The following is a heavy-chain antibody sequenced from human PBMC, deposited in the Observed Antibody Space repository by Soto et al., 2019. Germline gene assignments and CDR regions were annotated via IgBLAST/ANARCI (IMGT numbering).Heavy chain of an antibody. J-gene: IGHJ3*02. Sequence: GASVKVSCKASGYTFTSYVMHWVRQAPGQRLERMGWLNAVNGNTKYSQKFQGRVTITRATSASTGYLELSSLRSEDTAVYYCARGIYCSSTSCYRYSDSFDIWGQATMVTV. CDR3: ARGIYCSSTSCYRYSDSFDI. CDR1: GYTFTSYV. D-gene: IGHD2-2*02. V-gene: IGHV1-3*01. CDR2: LNAVNGNT.